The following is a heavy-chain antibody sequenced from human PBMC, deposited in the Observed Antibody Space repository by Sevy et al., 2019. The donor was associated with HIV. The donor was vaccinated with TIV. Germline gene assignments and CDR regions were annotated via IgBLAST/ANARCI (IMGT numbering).Heavy chain of an antibody. CDR3: ASSKVVVVAATRGPAEYFQH. J-gene: IGHJ1*01. CDR2: IYYSGST. V-gene: IGHV4-31*03. Sequence: SETLSLTCTVSGGSISSGGYYWSWIRQHPGKGLEWIGYIYYSGSTYYNPSLKSRVTISVDTSKNQFSLKLSSVTAAETAVYYCASSKVVVVAATRGPAEYFQHWGQGTLVTVSS. D-gene: IGHD2-15*01. CDR1: GGSISSGGYY.